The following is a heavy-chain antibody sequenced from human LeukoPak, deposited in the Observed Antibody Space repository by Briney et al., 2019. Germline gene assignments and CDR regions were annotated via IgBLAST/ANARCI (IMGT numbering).Heavy chain of an antibody. CDR1: GGTFSSYA. J-gene: IGHJ4*02. D-gene: IGHD5-24*01. CDR3: ARSGGLHLYHFDY. CDR2: IIPIFGTA. Sequence: ASVTVSCTASGGTFSSYAISWVRQAPGQGLEWMGGIIPIFGTANYAQKFQGRVTITADESTSTAYMELSSLRSEDTAVYYCARSGGLHLYHFDYWGQGTLVTVSS. V-gene: IGHV1-69*13.